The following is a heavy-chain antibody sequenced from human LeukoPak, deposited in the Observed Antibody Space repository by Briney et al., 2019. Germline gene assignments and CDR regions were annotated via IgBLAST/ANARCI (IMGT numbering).Heavy chain of an antibody. CDR1: GGSFSGYY. V-gene: IGHV4-34*01. Sequence: PSETLSLTCAVYGGSFSGYYWSWIRQPPGKGLEWIGEINHSGSTNYNPSLKSRVTISVDTSKNQFSLKLSSVTAADTAVYYCARGRMVTYDYWGQGTLVTVSS. D-gene: IGHD5-18*01. CDR3: ARGRMVTYDY. CDR2: INHSGST. J-gene: IGHJ4*02.